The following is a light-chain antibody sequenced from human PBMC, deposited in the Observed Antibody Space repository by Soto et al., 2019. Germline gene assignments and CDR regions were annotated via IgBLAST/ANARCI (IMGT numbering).Light chain of an antibody. V-gene: IGLV2-14*03. CDR2: DVS. J-gene: IGLJ2*01. Sequence: QSALTQPASVSGSPGQSFTISCTGTSSDVGAYHSVSWYQQHPGKAPKLIIFDVSNRPSGVSDRFSGSKSGNTASLTISGLQAEDEADYYCTSFTDTGTVIFGGGTKLTVL. CDR3: TSFTDTGTVI. CDR1: SSDVGAYHS.